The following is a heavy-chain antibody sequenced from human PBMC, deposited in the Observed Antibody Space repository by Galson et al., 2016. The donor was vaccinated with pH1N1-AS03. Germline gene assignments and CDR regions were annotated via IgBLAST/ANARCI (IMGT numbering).Heavy chain of an antibody. CDR3: ARFLSTAAGHSLDV. D-gene: IGHD6-13*01. CDR2: ISFSSTYI. CDR1: GFTFSSHS. V-gene: IGHV3-21*01. J-gene: IGHJ6*02. Sequence: SLRLSCAASGFTFSSHSMNWVRQAPGKGLEWVSAISFSSTYIYYADSVQGRFTISRDDAKNSLHLQMSSLRVEDTAVYYCARFLSTAAGHSLDVWGQGTTVTVSS.